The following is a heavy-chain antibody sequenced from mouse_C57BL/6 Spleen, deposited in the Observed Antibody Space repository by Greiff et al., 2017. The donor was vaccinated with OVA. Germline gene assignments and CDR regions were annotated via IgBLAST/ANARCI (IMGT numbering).Heavy chain of an antibody. CDR2: IYPGGGYT. CDR1: GYTFTNYW. D-gene: IGHD1-1*02. CDR3: ARGGSSPVNYYAMDY. Sequence: VQLQQSGAELVRPGTSVKMSCKASGYTFTNYWIGWAKQRPGHGLEWIGDIYPGGGYTNYNEKFKGKATLTADKSSSTAYMQFSSLTSEDSAIYYCARGGSSPVNYYAMDYWGQGTSVTVSS. J-gene: IGHJ4*01. V-gene: IGHV1-63*01.